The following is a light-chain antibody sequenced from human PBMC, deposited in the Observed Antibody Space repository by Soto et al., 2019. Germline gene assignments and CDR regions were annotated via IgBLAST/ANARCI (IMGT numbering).Light chain of an antibody. J-gene: IGKJ1*01. Sequence: DVEMTQSPSSLSASVGDRVTFTCRASQNINNYLNWYQQKPGTAPRLLIHGASTLQSGVPSRFSGGGSGTDFTLTINSLQPQDFATYSCQQTYIFPSTFVQGTKVEV. CDR1: QNINNY. V-gene: IGKV1-39*01. CDR2: GAS. CDR3: QQTYIFPST.